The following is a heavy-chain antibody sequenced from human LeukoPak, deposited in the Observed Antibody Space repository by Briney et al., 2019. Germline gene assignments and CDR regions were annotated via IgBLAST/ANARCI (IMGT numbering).Heavy chain of an antibody. J-gene: IGHJ4*02. D-gene: IGHD2-15*01. V-gene: IGHV3-23*01. CDR1: GFTFCTYA. CDR2: INPSGDDT. CDR3: ARQIGYCSGGSCYLNY. Sequence: GGSLRLSCAASGFTFCTYAMSWVRQAPGKGLEWVSAINPSGDDTYHAGSVKGRFTISRDNSKSTLYLQMNSLRAEDTAVYYCARQIGYCSGGSCYLNYWGQGTLVTVSS.